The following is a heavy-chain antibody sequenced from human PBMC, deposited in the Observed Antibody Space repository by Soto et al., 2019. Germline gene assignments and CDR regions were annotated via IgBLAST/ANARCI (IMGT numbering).Heavy chain of an antibody. V-gene: IGHV3-23*01. CDR3: AKLTTVTTM. Sequence: EVQLLESGGGLVLPGGSLRLSCAASGFTFSYYAMGWVRQAPGKGLEWVSVISDSGGTTYYTDSVKGRFTISRDNSKNTLYLQMSSLRAEDTAVYYCAKLTTVTTMWGQGTLVTVSS. CDR2: ISDSGGTT. J-gene: IGHJ4*02. CDR1: GFTFSYYA. D-gene: IGHD4-17*01.